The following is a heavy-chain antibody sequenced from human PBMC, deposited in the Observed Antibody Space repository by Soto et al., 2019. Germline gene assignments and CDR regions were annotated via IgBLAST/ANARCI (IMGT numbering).Heavy chain of an antibody. V-gene: IGHV4-4*07. Sequence: SETLSLTCNVSGGSIRSYYLSWIRQPAGKPLECIGRIYTTGSTNYNPSLKSRVTMSIDTSKSQFSLKVSSVTAADTAVYYCAREGASGFGMDVWGQGTTVTVYS. J-gene: IGHJ6*02. D-gene: IGHD1-26*01. CDR2: IYTTGST. CDR3: AREGASGFGMDV. CDR1: GGSIRSYY.